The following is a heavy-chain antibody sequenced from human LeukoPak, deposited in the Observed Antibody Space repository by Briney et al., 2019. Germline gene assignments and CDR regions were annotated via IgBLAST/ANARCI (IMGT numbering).Heavy chain of an antibody. D-gene: IGHD6-13*01. J-gene: IGHJ4*02. Sequence: GGSLRLSCAASGFTFSRYAMSWVRQAPGKGLEWVSAISGSGGDTSYADSVKGRFTISRDNSKNTLYLQMNSLRGEDTAVYYCANIDSSSWYGVSYWGQGTLVTVSS. CDR2: ISGSGGDT. V-gene: IGHV3-23*01. CDR3: ANIDSSSWYGVSY. CDR1: GFTFSRYA.